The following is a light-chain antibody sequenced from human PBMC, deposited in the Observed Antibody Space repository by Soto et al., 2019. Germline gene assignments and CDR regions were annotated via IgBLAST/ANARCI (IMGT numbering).Light chain of an antibody. Sequence: ESVLTQSPGTLSLSPGERATLSCRASQSVKNSYLAWYQQKPGQAPRILIYGASSRATGIPDRFSGSGSGTDFNLTISRLETEEFAVYECQQYGYSLWTFGQGTKVDIK. CDR3: QQYGYSLWT. CDR2: GAS. CDR1: QSVKNSY. J-gene: IGKJ1*01. V-gene: IGKV3-20*01.